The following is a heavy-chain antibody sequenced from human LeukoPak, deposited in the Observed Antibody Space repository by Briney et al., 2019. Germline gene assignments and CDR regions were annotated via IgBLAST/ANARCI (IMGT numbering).Heavy chain of an antibody. V-gene: IGHV4-34*01. J-gene: IGHJ4*02. D-gene: IGHD6-13*01. Sequence: PSETLSLTCAVYGGSFSGYYWSWIRQPPGKGLEWIGEINHSGSTNYNPSLKSRVTISVDTSKNQFSLKLNSVTAADTAVYYCAREGGYSSPFDYWGQGTLVTVPS. CDR2: INHSGST. CDR1: GGSFSGYY. CDR3: AREGGYSSPFDY.